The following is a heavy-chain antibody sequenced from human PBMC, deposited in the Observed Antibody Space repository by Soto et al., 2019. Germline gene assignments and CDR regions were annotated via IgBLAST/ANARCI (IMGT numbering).Heavy chain of an antibody. V-gene: IGHV4-38-2*01. Sequence: SETLSLTCAVSGYSISSGYYWGWIRQPPGKGLEWIGSIYHSGSTYYNPSLKSRVTISVDTSKNQFSLKLSSVTAADTAVYYCGGAACPGDYYGMDVWGQGTTVTVSS. CDR3: GGAACPGDYYGMDV. CDR2: IYHSGST. CDR1: GYSISSGYY. D-gene: IGHD6-6*01. J-gene: IGHJ6*02.